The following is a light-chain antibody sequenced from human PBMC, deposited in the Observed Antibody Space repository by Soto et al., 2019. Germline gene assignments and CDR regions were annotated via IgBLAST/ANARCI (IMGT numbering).Light chain of an antibody. Sequence: QSVLTQPPSVSGAPGQRVTISCTGSGSNIGAGYDIHWYQQVPGTAPKPLIYANTNRASGVPDRFSVSKSGTSASLAITGLQAEDEADYYCQSYDTSLSGHVFGPGTKLTVL. CDR1: GSNIGAGYD. V-gene: IGLV1-40*01. CDR2: ANT. J-gene: IGLJ1*01. CDR3: QSYDTSLSGHV.